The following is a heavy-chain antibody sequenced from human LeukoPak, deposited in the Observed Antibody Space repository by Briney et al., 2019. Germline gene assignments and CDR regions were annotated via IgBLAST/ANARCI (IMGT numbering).Heavy chain of an antibody. V-gene: IGHV1-69*05. CDR3: ARSIAAADHNAFDI. Sequence: SVKVSCKASGGTFSSYAISWARQAPGQGLEWMGGIIPIFGTANYAQKFQGRVTITTDESTSTAYMELSSLRSEDTAVYYCARSIAAADHNAFDIWGQGTMVTVSS. CDR2: IIPIFGTA. D-gene: IGHD6-13*01. J-gene: IGHJ3*02. CDR1: GGTFSSYA.